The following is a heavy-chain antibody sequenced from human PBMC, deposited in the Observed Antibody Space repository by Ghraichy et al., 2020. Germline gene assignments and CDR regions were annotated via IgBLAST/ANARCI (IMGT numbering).Heavy chain of an antibody. D-gene: IGHD6-19*01. CDR3: AKNKGSGWMYYFDY. Sequence: GGSLRLSCVASGFTFSSTAVSWVRQAPRRGLQWVSAIGGSGGTTYYTDSVKGRFTISRDNSKNTLYLQMNSLRAEDTAVYYCAKNKGSGWMYYFDYWGQGTLVTVSS. V-gene: IGHV3-23*01. CDR2: IGGSGGTT. CDR1: GFTFSSTA. J-gene: IGHJ4*02.